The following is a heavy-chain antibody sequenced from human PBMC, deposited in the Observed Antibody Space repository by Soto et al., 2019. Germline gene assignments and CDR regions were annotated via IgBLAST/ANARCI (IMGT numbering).Heavy chain of an antibody. CDR2: ISGSGGST. V-gene: IGHV3-23*01. D-gene: IGHD2-15*01. J-gene: IGHJ2*01. CDR1: GFTFSSYA. CDR3: AKGPLGVVNSGGGYFDL. Sequence: EVQLLESGGGLVQPGGSLRLSCAASGFTFSSYAMSWVRQAPGKGLEWVSAISGSGGSTYYADSVKGRFTISRDNSKNTLYLKMNSLRAEDRAVYYCAKGPLGVVNSGGGYFDLWGRGTLVTVPS.